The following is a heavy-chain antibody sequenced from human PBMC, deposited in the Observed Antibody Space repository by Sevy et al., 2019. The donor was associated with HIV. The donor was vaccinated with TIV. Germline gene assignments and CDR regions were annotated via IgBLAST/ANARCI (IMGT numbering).Heavy chain of an antibody. CDR3: ARVRVVAADYYFDY. CDR1: GFSFSDYY. J-gene: IGHJ4*02. CDR2: ISSGSRYT. V-gene: IGHV3-11*06. Sequence: GGSQRLSCAASGFSFSDYYMTWIRQAPGKGLEWVSYISSGSRYTNYADSVKGRFAISRDNAENSLYLQMSSLRAEDTAVYYCARVRVVAADYYFDYWGQGTLVTVSS. D-gene: IGHD6-13*01.